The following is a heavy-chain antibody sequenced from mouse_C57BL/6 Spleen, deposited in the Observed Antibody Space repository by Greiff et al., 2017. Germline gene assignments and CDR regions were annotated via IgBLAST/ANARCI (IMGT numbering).Heavy chain of an antibody. V-gene: IGHV1-59*01. D-gene: IGHD2-3*01. CDR1: GYTFTSYW. CDR2: IDPSDSYT. CDR3: AKEGALYDGYYNYFDY. Sequence: QVQLQQPGAELVRPGTSVKLSCKASGYTFTSYWMHWVKQRPGQGLEWIGVIDPSDSYTNYNQKFKGKATLTVDTSSSTAYMQLSSLTSEDSAVYYCAKEGALYDGYYNYFDYWGQGTTLTVSS. J-gene: IGHJ2*01.